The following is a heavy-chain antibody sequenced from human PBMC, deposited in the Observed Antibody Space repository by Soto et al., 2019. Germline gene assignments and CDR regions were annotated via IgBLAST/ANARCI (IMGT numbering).Heavy chain of an antibody. J-gene: IGHJ6*02. CDR1: GYTFTSYF. Sequence: ASVNVACKASGYTFTSYFMRWGLHAPEQGLEWMGIINPSGGSTSYAQKFQGRVTMTRDTSTSTVYMELSSLRSEDTAVYYCATGGEQQLAHYYYGMDVWGQGTTVTVSS. CDR2: INPSGGST. V-gene: IGHV1-46*03. D-gene: IGHD6-13*01. CDR3: ATGGEQQLAHYYYGMDV.